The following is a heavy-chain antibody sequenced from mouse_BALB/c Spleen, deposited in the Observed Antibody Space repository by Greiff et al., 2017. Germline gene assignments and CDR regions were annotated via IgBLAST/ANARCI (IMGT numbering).Heavy chain of an antibody. Sequence: QVQLQQSGAELVRPGVSVKISCKGSGYTFTDYAMHWVKQSHAKSLEWIGVISTYYGDASYNQKFKGKATMTVDKSSSTAYMELARLTSEDSAIYYCARGDYYGSYFDYWGQGTTLTVSS. CDR3: ARGDYYGSYFDY. CDR1: GYTFTDYA. J-gene: IGHJ2*01. CDR2: ISTYYGDA. D-gene: IGHD1-2*01. V-gene: IGHV1S137*01.